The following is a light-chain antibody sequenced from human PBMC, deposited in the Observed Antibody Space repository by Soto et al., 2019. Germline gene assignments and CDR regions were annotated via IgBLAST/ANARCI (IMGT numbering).Light chain of an antibody. Sequence: QPVMTQPTSVSAAPGQTVTISCSGSSSNIGGNSVSWYQQLPGTAPKLLLYDDNKRPSGIPDRFSGYKSGTSATLGITGFQTGDEADYYCGSWDSSLSANVFGTGTKVTVL. J-gene: IGLJ1*01. CDR1: SSNIGGNS. CDR3: GSWDSSLSANV. V-gene: IGLV1-51*01. CDR2: DDN.